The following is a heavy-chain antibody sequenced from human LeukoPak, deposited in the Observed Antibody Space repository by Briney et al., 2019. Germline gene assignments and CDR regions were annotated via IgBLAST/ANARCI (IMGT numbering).Heavy chain of an antibody. D-gene: IGHD5-18*01. V-gene: IGHV4-59*01. CDR1: GGSISTYY. CDR2: IYYSGST. J-gene: IGHJ5*02. CDR3: ARSQLFWFDP. Sequence: PSETLSLTCTVSGGSISTYYWSRIRQPPGKGLEWIGYIYYSGSTNYNPSLKSRVTILVDTSKNQFSLKLSSVTAADTAVYYCARSQLFWFDPWGQGTLVTVSS.